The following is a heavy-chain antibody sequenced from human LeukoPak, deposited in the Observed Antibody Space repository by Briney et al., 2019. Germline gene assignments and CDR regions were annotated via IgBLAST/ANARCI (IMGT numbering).Heavy chain of an antibody. Sequence: SETLSLTCAVSGGSISSSNWWSWVRQPPGKGLEWIGEIYHSGSTNYNPSLKSRVTISVDKSKNQFSLKLSSVTAADTAVYYCARAWGAAAGLGFDYWGQATLVTVSS. CDR1: GGSISSSNW. CDR3: ARAWGAAAGLGFDY. V-gene: IGHV4-4*02. J-gene: IGHJ4*02. D-gene: IGHD6-13*01. CDR2: IYHSGST.